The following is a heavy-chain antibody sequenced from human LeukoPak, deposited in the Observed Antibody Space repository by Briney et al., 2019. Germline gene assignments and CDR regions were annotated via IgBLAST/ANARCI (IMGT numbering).Heavy chain of an antibody. D-gene: IGHD1-26*01. CDR2: ISSSSSTI. Sequence: SGGSLRLSCAASGFTFSSYSMNWVRQAPGKGLEWVSYISSSSSTIYYADSVKGRFTISRDNAKNSLYLQMNSLRAEDTAVYYCARVWDSSGSYSSGHWGQGTLVTVSS. V-gene: IGHV3-48*01. J-gene: IGHJ4*02. CDR3: ARVWDSSGSYSSGH. CDR1: GFTFSSYS.